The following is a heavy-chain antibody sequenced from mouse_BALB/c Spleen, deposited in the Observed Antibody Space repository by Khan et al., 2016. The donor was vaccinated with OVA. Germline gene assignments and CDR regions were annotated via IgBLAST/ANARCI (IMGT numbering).Heavy chain of an antibody. Sequence: VKLLESGPGLVAPSQSLSITCSVSGFSLTRHGIHWVRQPPGKGLEWLGIIWAGGSTNYNSSLMSRLSITNDSSKSQVFLKMNSLQTDDTAIYYCARNREPDYFDYWGQGTTLTVSS. CDR3: ARNREPDYFDY. V-gene: IGHV2-9*02. J-gene: IGHJ2*01. CDR1: GFSLTRHG. CDR2: IWAGGST.